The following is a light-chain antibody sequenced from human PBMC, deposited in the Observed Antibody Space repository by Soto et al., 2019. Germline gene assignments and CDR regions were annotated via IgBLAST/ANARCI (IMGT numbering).Light chain of an antibody. CDR1: SSDVGGYNY. CDR2: EVS. V-gene: IGLV2-14*01. CDR3: SSFTTSTTYV. J-gene: IGLJ1*01. Sequence: QSAMTQPPSASGSPGQSVAISCTGTSSDVGGYNYVSWYQQHPGKAPKLMIYEVSHRPSGVSNRFSGSQSANTASLTISGLQAEDEADYYCSSFTTSTTYVFGTGTKVTVL.